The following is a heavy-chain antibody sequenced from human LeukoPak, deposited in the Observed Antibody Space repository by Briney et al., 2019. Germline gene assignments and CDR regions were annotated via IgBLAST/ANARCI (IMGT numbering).Heavy chain of an antibody. CDR3: AKDPTYVYYYGMDV. CDR1: GFTFSSYA. Sequence: PGGSLRLSCAASGFTFSSYAMSWVRQAPGKGLEWVSAISGSGGSTYYADSVKGRFTISRDNSKNTLYLQMNSLRAEDTAVYYCAKDPTYVYYYGMDVWGQGTTVTVSS. V-gene: IGHV3-23*01. CDR2: ISGSGGST. D-gene: IGHD3-16*01. J-gene: IGHJ6*02.